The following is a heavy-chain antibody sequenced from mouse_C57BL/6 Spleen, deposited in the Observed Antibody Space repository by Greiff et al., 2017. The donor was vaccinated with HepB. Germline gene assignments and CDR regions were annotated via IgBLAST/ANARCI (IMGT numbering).Heavy chain of an antibody. CDR3: TRYYGPAMDY. D-gene: IGHD1-2*01. J-gene: IGHJ4*01. Sequence: QVQLQQSGAELVRPGASVTLSCKASGYTFTDYEMHWVKQTPVHGLEWIGAIDPETGGTAYNQKFKGKAILTADKSSSTAYMELRSLTSEDSAVYYCTRYYGPAMDYWGQGTSVTVSS. V-gene: IGHV1-15*01. CDR1: GYTFTDYE. CDR2: IDPETGGT.